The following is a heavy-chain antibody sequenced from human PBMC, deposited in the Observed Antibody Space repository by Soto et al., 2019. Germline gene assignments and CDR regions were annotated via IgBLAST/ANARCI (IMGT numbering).Heavy chain of an antibody. Sequence: QVQLVQSGAEVKKPGSSVKVSCKASGGTFSSYAISWVRQAHGQGLEWMGGIIPIFGTANYAQKFQGRVTITADESTSTAYMELSSLRSEDTAVYYCARGGGVQLYDYYYGMDVWGQGTTVTVSS. V-gene: IGHV1-69*01. CDR1: GGTFSSYA. J-gene: IGHJ6*02. CDR2: IIPIFGTA. CDR3: ARGGGVQLYDYYYGMDV. D-gene: IGHD1-1*01.